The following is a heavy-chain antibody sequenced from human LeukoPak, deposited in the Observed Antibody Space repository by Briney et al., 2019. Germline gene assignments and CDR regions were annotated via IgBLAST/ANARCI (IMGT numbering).Heavy chain of an antibody. D-gene: IGHD3-10*01. CDR1: GGSDSSCSYY. CDR3: ARVFVSLGFRELGALDY. CDR2: MYYCGSA. J-gene: IGHJ4*02. Sequence: SETLSLTCTVSGGSDSSCSYYWSWIREPPGKGLEWIGHMYYCGSANYNRSLKSRVTISVDPSQNQFASTLSPVTATDTAVYYCARVFVSLGFRELGALDYWGQGTLVTVSS. V-gene: IGHV4-61*01.